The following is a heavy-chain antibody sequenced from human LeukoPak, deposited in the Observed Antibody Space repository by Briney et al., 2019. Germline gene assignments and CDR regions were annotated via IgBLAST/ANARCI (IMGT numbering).Heavy chain of an antibody. CDR3: AKEGQGVLYSGYFFQRRRETEFDY. CDR1: GFTFSSYG. Sequence: PGGSLRLSCAASGFTFSSYGMHWVRQAPGKGLEWVAFIRYDGSNKYYADSVKGRFTISRDNSKNTLYLQMNSLRAEDTAVYYCAKEGQGVLYSGYFFQRRRETEFDYWGQGTLVTVSS. V-gene: IGHV3-30*02. D-gene: IGHD5-12*01. J-gene: IGHJ4*02. CDR2: IRYDGSNK.